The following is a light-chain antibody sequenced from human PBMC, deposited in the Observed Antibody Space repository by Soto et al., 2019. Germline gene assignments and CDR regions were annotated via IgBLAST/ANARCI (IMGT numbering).Light chain of an antibody. CDR1: QGSSNY. CDR2: AAS. V-gene: IGKV1-27*01. J-gene: IGKJ4*02. CDR3: QKDNTAPLT. Sequence: AESVRSRFTITCLLSQGSSNYLAWYVQKPGKVPKLLIYAASTLQSGVPSRFSGSGSGTDLTLTISSLQPEDVATYYCQKDNTAPLTFGGGTKVDIK.